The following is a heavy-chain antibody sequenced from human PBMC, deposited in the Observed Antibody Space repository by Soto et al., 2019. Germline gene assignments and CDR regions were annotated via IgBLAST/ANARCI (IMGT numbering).Heavy chain of an antibody. V-gene: IGHV3-48*01. CDR2: ISSSSSTI. Sequence: EVQLVESGGGLVQPGGSLRLSCAASGFTFSSYSMNWVRQATGKGLEWVSYISSSSSTIYYADSVKGRFTISRDNAKNSLYLQMNSLRAEDTAVYYCARNTYGDFDYWGQGTLVTVSS. D-gene: IGHD4-17*01. CDR3: ARNTYGDFDY. CDR1: GFTFSSYS. J-gene: IGHJ4*02.